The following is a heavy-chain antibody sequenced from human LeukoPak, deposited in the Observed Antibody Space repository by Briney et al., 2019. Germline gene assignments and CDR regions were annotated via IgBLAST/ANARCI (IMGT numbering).Heavy chain of an antibody. Sequence: GRSLRLSCAASGLTFSSYAMHWVRQAPGKGLEWVAVISYDGSNKYYADSVKGRFTTSRDNSKHTLYLQMNSRRAEDTAVYYCARGRSPYSSGWYSFDVFDIWGQGTMVTVSS. CDR2: ISYDGSNK. CDR3: ARGRSPYSSGWYSFDVFDI. D-gene: IGHD6-19*01. J-gene: IGHJ3*02. V-gene: IGHV3-30*04. CDR1: GLTFSSYA.